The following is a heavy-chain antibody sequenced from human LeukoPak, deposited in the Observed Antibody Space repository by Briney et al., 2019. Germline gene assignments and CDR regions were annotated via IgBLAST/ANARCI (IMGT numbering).Heavy chain of an antibody. CDR2: VSSSGSTI. Sequence: GGSLRLSCAASGFTFSDYYMSWIRQAPGKGLEWVSYVSSSGSTIYYADSVKGRFSISRDNAKNTLYLQMNSLRAEDTAVYYCARGGGKVQLERPPGDYWGQGTLVTVSS. V-gene: IGHV3-11*04. J-gene: IGHJ4*02. CDR3: ARGGGKVQLERPPGDY. D-gene: IGHD1-1*01. CDR1: GFTFSDYY.